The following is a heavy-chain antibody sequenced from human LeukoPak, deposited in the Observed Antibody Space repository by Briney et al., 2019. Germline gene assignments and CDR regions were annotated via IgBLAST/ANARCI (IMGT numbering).Heavy chain of an antibody. CDR3: ARAPRDSSGWYPFDY. CDR1: GGSISSYY. V-gene: IGHV4-59*01. Sequence: SETLSLTCTVSGGSISSYYWSWIRQPPGRGLEWIGYIYYSGSTNYNPSLKSRVTISVDTSKNQFSLKLSSVTAADTAVYYCARAPRDSSGWYPFDYWGQGTLVTVSS. D-gene: IGHD6-19*01. J-gene: IGHJ4*02. CDR2: IYYSGST.